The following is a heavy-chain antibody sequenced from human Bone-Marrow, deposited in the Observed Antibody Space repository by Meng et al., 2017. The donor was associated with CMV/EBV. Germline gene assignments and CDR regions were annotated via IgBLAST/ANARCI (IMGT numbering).Heavy chain of an antibody. CDR2: IYPGDSDT. CDR3: ARDNDDSNYRLGVGYYYGMDV. Sequence: GESLKISCKGSGYSFTSYWIGWVRQMPGQGLEWMGIIYPGDSDTRYSPSFQGQVTISADKSISTAYLQWSSLMASDTAMYYCARDNDDSNYRLGVGYYYGMDVWGQGTTVTVSS. J-gene: IGHJ6*02. D-gene: IGHD4-11*01. CDR1: GYSFTSYW. V-gene: IGHV5-51*01.